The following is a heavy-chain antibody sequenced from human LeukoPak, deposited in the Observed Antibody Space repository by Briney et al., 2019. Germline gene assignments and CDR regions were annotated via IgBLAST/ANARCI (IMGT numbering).Heavy chain of an antibody. CDR2: ISAYNGNT. V-gene: IGHV1-18*04. D-gene: IGHD3-22*01. CDR3: AREGVIVPGDAFDI. CDR1: GYTFTGYY. J-gene: IGHJ3*02. Sequence: ASVKVSCKASGYTFTGYYMHWVRQAPGQGLEWMGWISAYNGNTNYAQKLQGRVTMTTDTSTSTAYMELRSLGSDDTAVYYCAREGVIVPGDAFDIWGQGTMVTVSS.